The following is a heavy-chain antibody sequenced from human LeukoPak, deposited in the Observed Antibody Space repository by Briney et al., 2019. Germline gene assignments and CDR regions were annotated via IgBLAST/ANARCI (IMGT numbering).Heavy chain of an antibody. V-gene: IGHV3-74*01. CDR1: GFTFSSYW. D-gene: IGHD6-6*01. CDR3: ARDPHIAARPDYFDY. J-gene: IGHJ4*02. Sequence: PGGSLRLSCAASGFTFSSYWMHWVRQAPGKELVWVSLINSDGSSTSYADFVKGRFTISRDNAKNTLYLQMNSLRAEDTAVYYCARDPHIAARPDYFDYWGQGTLVTVSS. CDR2: INSDGSST.